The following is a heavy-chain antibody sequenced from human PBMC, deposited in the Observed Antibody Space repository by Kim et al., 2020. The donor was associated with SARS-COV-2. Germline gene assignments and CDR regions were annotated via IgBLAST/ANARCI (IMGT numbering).Heavy chain of an antibody. V-gene: IGHV3-43*01. Sequence: VEGRFTISRDNSKNSLYLQMNSLTTDDTALYYCAKDTVILAAATSAFEIWGQGTMVTVSS. CDR3: AKDTVILAAATSAFEI. D-gene: IGHD2-2*01. J-gene: IGHJ3*02.